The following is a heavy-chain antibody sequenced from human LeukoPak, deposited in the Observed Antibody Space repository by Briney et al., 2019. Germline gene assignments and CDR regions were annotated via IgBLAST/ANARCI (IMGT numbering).Heavy chain of an antibody. J-gene: IGHJ4*02. D-gene: IGHD3-3*01. Sequence: SETLSVTCTVSGGSISSGGYYWSWIRQHPGKGLEWIGYIYYSGTTSYNPSLKSRVTISVDTSTNQFSLNLSSVTAADTAVYYCAREGGKGSGYYTGYWGQGTLVIVSS. CDR1: GGSISSGGYY. CDR2: IYYSGTT. V-gene: IGHV4-31*03. CDR3: AREGGKGSGYYTGY.